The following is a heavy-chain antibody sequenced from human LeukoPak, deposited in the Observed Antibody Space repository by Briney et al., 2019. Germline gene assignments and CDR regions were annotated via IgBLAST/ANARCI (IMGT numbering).Heavy chain of an antibody. CDR1: GDSISSGSYY. D-gene: IGHD3-16*01. Sequence: PSETLSLTCTVSGDSISSGSYYWSWIRQPAGKGLEWIGRIYTSGSTNYNPSLRSRVTISVDTSKNQFSLKLSSVTAADTAVYYCAVTAYWGQGTLVTVSS. V-gene: IGHV4-61*02. CDR3: AVTAY. J-gene: IGHJ4*02. CDR2: IYTSGST.